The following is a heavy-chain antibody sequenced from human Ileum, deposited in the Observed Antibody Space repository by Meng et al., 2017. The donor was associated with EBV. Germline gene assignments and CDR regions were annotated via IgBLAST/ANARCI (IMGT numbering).Heavy chain of an antibody. CDR2: IYHSGST. CDR1: GGSMRSTNG. J-gene: IGHJ4*02. Sequence: QGSGPGLGKPSGTLSLTCAVSGGSMRSTNGWSWVRQPPGKGLEWIGEIYHSGSTNYNPSLKSRVSISVDKSKNQFSLKLSSVTAADTAVYYCARADKVRFDYWGQGTLVTVSS. CDR3: ARADKVRFDY. V-gene: IGHV4-4*02.